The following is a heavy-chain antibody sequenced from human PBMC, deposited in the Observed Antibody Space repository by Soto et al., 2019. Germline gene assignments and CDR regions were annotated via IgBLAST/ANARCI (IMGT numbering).Heavy chain of an antibody. J-gene: IGHJ6*04. CDR1: GGSITNYY. V-gene: IGHV4-59*01. D-gene: IGHD1-20*01. Sequence: PSETLSLTCTVPGGSITNYYWSWIRQPPGKGLEWIGYIYYSGRTNYNPSLKSRVTISVDTSKNQFSLKLSSVTAADTAVYSWALVTGPTGNYARDVWGKGPTSPSPQ. CDR2: IYYSGRT. CDR3: ALVTGPTGNYARDV.